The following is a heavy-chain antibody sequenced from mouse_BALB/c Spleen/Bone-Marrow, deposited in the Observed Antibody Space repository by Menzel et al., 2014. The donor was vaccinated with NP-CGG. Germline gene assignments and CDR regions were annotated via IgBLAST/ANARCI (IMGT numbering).Heavy chain of an antibody. J-gene: IGHJ2*01. Sequence: ESGGDLVKPGGSLKLSCVASGFTFSSYGMSWVRQTPDKRLEWVATISSGGSSTYYPASVKGRFTIPRDNAKSTLYLQMSSLNSEDTAMYYCTRRPLQANSYFDCWGQGTTLTVSS. CDR3: TRRPLQANSYFDC. CDR1: GFTFSSYG. V-gene: IGHV5-6*02. CDR2: ISSGGSST. D-gene: IGHD3-2*02.